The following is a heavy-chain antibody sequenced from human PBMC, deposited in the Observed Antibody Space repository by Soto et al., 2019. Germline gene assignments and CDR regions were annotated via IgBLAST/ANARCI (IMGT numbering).Heavy chain of an antibody. D-gene: IGHD3-3*01. CDR2: ISGRGGDT. Sequence: EVQLLESGGDLVKPGGSLRLSCAASGFTFSSFGMSWVRQAPGKGLEWVSCISGRGGDTFDADSVMGRFTISRDSSKNTLYLHMNSMSAEDAAVYYCAKSRVWSGSSYFDYWGQGTRVTVSS. CDR1: GFTFSSFG. CDR3: AKSRVWSGSSYFDY. V-gene: IGHV3-23*01. J-gene: IGHJ4*02.